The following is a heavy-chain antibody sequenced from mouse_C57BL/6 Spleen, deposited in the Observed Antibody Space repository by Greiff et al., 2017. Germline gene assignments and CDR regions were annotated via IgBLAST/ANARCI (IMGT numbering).Heavy chain of an antibody. Sequence: VQLQQPGAELVMPGASVKLSCKASGYTFTSYWMHWVKQRPGQGLEWIGEIDPSDSYTNYNQKFKGKSTLTVDKSSSTAYMQLSSLTSEDSAVYYCARAYYSNGYAMDYWGQGTSVTVSS. CDR2: IDPSDSYT. D-gene: IGHD2-5*01. V-gene: IGHV1-69*01. CDR3: ARAYYSNGYAMDY. J-gene: IGHJ4*01. CDR1: GYTFTSYW.